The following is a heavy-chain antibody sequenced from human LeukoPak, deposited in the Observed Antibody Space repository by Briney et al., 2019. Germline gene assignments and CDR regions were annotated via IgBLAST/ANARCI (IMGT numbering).Heavy chain of an antibody. CDR3: ARIKKDFYYSDGGTYAFDI. CDR2: FYYSGST. J-gene: IGHJ3*02. Sequence: SETQSLTCTVYGVSITMYYWGWIRQPPGKRLEWIGYFYYSGSTNYNPSLKSRVTISIDTSKNQLSLRLSSVTTADTAVYYCARIKKDFYYSDGGTYAFDIWGQGTMVTVSS. V-gene: IGHV4-59*01. D-gene: IGHD2-15*01. CDR1: GVSITMYY.